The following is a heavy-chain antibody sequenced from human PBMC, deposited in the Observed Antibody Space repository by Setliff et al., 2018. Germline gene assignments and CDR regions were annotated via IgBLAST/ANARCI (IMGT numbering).Heavy chain of an antibody. CDR2: IIPIFGTA. Sequence: GASVKVSCKVSGYTLTELSMHWVRQAPGKGLEWMGGIIPIFGTANYAQKFQGRVTITADESTSTAYMELSSLRSEDTAVYYCARGDGTTYPSDYWGQGTLVTVSS. D-gene: IGHD1-1*01. CDR3: ARGDGTTYPSDY. V-gene: IGHV1-69*13. J-gene: IGHJ4*02. CDR1: GYTLTELS.